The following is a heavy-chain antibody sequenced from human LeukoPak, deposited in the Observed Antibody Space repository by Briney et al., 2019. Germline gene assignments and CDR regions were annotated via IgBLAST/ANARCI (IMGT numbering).Heavy chain of an antibody. D-gene: IGHD2/OR15-2a*01. CDR2: ISTSSSYI. J-gene: IGHJ4*02. Sequence: GGSLRLSCAASGFTFNKYTMNWVRQAPGKGLEWVSSISTSSSYIYYADSVKGRFTISRDNAKNTLYLQMNSLRAEDTAVYYCARDWFHAIDYWGQGTLVTVSS. CDR1: GFTFNKYT. V-gene: IGHV3-21*06. CDR3: ARDWFHAIDY.